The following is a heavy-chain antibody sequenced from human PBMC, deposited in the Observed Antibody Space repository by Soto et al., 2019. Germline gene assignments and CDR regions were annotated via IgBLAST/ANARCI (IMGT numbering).Heavy chain of an antibody. D-gene: IGHD2-2*01. CDR2: IIPILGIA. V-gene: IGHV1-69*02. Sequence: SVKVSCKASGGTFSSYTISWVRQAPGQGLEWMGRIIPILGIANYAQKFQGRVTITADKSTSTAYMELSSLRSEDTAVYYCASPSGIVVVPAAMDYYYMDVWGKGTTVTVSS. CDR1: GGTFSSYT. CDR3: ASPSGIVVVPAAMDYYYMDV. J-gene: IGHJ6*03.